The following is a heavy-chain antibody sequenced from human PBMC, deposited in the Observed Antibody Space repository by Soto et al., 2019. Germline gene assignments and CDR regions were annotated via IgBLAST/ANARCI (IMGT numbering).Heavy chain of an antibody. J-gene: IGHJ4*02. CDR1: GFTVSSNY. Sequence: PGGSLRLSCAASGFTVSSNYMSWVRQAPGKGLEWVSVIYSGGSTYYADSVKGRFTISRDDSKNTLYLQMNSLRAEDTAVYYCARASHYDSSGYYVDYWGQGTLVTVLL. D-gene: IGHD3-22*01. V-gene: IGHV3-53*01. CDR2: IYSGGST. CDR3: ARASHYDSSGYYVDY.